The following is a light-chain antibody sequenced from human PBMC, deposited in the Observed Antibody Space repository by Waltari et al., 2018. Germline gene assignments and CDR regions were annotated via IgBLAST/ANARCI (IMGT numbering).Light chain of an antibody. Sequence: QSVLTQPPSASGTPGQRVNTSRTGSSSNLARNYVSWYQPPPATATKLLIYRNKRRPSGVPDRFSGSKSGTSASLAISGLRSEDEADYYCAAWDDSLSGVVFGGGTKLTVL. CDR3: AAWDDSLSGVV. CDR2: RNK. CDR1: SSNLARNY. V-gene: IGLV1-47*01. J-gene: IGLJ2*01.